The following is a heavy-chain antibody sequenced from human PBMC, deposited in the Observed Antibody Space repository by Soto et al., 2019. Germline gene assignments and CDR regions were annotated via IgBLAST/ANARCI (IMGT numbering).Heavy chain of an antibody. CDR2: IYYSGST. CDR1: GGSISSYY. D-gene: IGHD6-13*01. J-gene: IGHJ6*02. V-gene: IGHV4-59*01. CDR3: ARSDLSAAGAYYYYGMDV. Sequence: QVQLQESGPGLVKPSETLSLTCTVSGGSISSYYWSWIRQPPGKGLEWIGYIYYSGSTNYNPSLKSRFTISVDTSKNQFSLKLSSVTAADTAVYYCARSDLSAAGAYYYYGMDVWGQGTPVTVSS.